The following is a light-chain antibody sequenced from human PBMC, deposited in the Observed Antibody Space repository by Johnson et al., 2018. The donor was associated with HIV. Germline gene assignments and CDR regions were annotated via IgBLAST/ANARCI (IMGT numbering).Light chain of an antibody. CDR3: GRLDDSLITYV. J-gene: IGLJ1*01. CDR2: ENN. CDR1: SSNIGNNY. V-gene: IGLV1-51*02. Sequence: QSVLTQPPSVSAAPGQKVTISCSGSSSNIGNNYVSWYQQLPGTAPKLLIYENNKRPSGIPDRFSGSKSGTSATLGITGLQTGDAADYYCGRLDDSLITYVFGTGTKVTVL.